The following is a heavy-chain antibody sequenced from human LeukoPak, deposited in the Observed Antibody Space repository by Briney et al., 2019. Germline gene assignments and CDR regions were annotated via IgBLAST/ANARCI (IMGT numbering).Heavy chain of an antibody. CDR3: TTGLRFLEWLPTDY. CDR2: IKSKTDGGTT. CDR1: GFTFSNAW. V-gene: IGHV3-15*01. D-gene: IGHD3-3*01. J-gene: IGHJ4*02. Sequence: GGSLRLSCAASGFTFSNAWMSWVRQAPGKGLEWVGRIKSKTDGGTTDYAAPVKGRFTISRDDSKNTLYLQMNSLKTEDTAVYYCTTGLRFLEWLPTDYWGQGTLVAVSS.